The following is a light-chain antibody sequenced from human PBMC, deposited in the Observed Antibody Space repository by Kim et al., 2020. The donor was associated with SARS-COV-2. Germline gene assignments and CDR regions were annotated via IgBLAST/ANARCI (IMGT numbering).Light chain of an antibody. CDR2: KIS. CDR1: QSLVYRDGKTY. Sequence: DAVLTQSPLSLAVTLGQSASISCRSSQSLVYRDGKTYLNWIHQRPGQSPRRLLYKISNRDSGVPDRFRGSGSVTDFTLTITRVEAEDVGVYYCMQGTYWPHTFGQGTKLEI. J-gene: IGKJ2*01. CDR3: MQGTYWPHT. V-gene: IGKV2-30*01.